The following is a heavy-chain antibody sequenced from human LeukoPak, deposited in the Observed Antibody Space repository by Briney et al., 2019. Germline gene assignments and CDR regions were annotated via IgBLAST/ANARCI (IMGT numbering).Heavy chain of an antibody. CDR1: GGSFSGYY. Sequence: SETLSLTCAVYGGSFSGYYWSWIRQHPGKGLEWIGYIYYSGSTYYNPSLKSRVTISVDTSKNQFSLKLSSVTAADTAVYYCARDRAAGTLGFDYWGQGTLVTVSS. CDR2: IYYSGST. V-gene: IGHV4-31*11. CDR3: ARDRAAGTLGFDY. D-gene: IGHD6-13*01. J-gene: IGHJ4*02.